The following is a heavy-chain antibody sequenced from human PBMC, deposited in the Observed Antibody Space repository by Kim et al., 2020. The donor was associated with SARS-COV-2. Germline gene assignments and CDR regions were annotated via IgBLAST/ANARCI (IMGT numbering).Heavy chain of an antibody. J-gene: IGHJ3*02. Sequence: YADSVKGRFTNSRDNSKNTLYLQMNSLRAEDTAVYYCAKPYSSSSDAFDIWGQGTMVTVSS. CDR3: AKPYSSSSDAFDI. D-gene: IGHD6-13*01. V-gene: IGHV3-23*01.